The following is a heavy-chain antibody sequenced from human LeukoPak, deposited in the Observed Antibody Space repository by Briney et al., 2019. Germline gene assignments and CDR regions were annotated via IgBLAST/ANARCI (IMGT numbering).Heavy chain of an antibody. Sequence: PGGSLRLSCAASGFTFSSYSMNWVRQAPGKGLEWVSSINSSRYIYYTDSVKGRFTISRDNAKNSLSLQLNSLRAEDTAVYYCARDIGGTAMVKDYWGQGTLVTVSS. CDR3: ARDIGGTAMVKDY. D-gene: IGHD5-18*01. CDR2: INSSRYI. V-gene: IGHV3-21*01. CDR1: GFTFSSYS. J-gene: IGHJ4*02.